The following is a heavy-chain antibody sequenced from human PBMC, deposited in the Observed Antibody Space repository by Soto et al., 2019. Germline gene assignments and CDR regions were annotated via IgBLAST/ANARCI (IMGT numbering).Heavy chain of an antibody. CDR1: GGSISSYY. Sequence: QVQLQESGPGLVKPSETLSITCTVSGGSISSYYWSWIRQPPGKRLEWIGYIYYSGSTNYNPSLKSRVTISVDTSKNQFSLKLSSVTAADTAVYYCARGGWRQIDYWGHGTPVTVSS. D-gene: IGHD3-3*01. CDR3: ARGGWRQIDY. V-gene: IGHV4-59*08. CDR2: IYYSGST. J-gene: IGHJ4*01.